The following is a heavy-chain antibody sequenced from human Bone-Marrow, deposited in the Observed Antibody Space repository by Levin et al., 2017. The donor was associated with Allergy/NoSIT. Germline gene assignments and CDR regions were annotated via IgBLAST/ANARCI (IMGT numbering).Heavy chain of an antibody. J-gene: IGHJ3*02. CDR2: ISYDGSNK. Sequence: GESLKISCAASGFTFSSYAMHWVRQAPGKGLEWVAVISYDGSNKYYADSVKGRFTISRDNSKNTLYLQMNSLRAEDTAVYYCAREVEIAAAGPGGAFDIWGQGTMVTVSS. D-gene: IGHD6-13*01. CDR3: AREVEIAAAGPGGAFDI. CDR1: GFTFSSYA. V-gene: IGHV3-30-3*01.